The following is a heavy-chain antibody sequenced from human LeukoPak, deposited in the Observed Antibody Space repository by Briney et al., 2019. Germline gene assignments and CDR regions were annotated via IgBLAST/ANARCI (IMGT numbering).Heavy chain of an antibody. CDR1: GFTFSSYA. J-gene: IGHJ4*02. CDR2: ISGSGGST. V-gene: IGHV3-23*01. Sequence: GGSLRLSCAASGFTFSSYAMSWVRQAPGKGLEWVSAISGSGGSTYYADSVKGRFTISRDNSKNTLYLQMNSLRAEDTAVYYCAKDLRYFDLLSGEFDYWGQGTLVTVSS. D-gene: IGHD3-9*01. CDR3: AKDLRYFDLLSGEFDY.